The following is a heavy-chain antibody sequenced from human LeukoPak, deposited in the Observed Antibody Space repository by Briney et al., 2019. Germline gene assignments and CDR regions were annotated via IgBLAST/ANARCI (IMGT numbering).Heavy chain of an antibody. CDR1: GFTFSSFD. V-gene: IGHV3-13*01. Sequence: GGSLRLSCAASGFTFSSFDMHWVRQPTGQGLEWVSTIGTASDTYYPGSVEGRFTLSIDNAKNSLYLQMNSLTAGDTAVYYCARGPPRGKYYYMDVWGKGTTVTVSS. CDR2: IGTASDT. D-gene: IGHD1-1*01. CDR3: ARGPPRGKYYYMDV. J-gene: IGHJ6*03.